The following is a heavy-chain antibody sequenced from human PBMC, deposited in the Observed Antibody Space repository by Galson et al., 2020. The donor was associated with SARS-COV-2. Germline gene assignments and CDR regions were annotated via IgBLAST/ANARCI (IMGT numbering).Heavy chain of an antibody. V-gene: IGHV3-23*01. CDR2: ISGSADST. J-gene: IGHJ4*02. CDR1: GFTFNNYA. Sequence: PGGCLRISCAASGFTFNNYAMSWVRQAPGKGLEWVSGISGSADSTYYADSVKGRFPISRDNSKNTLYLSMNSLRAEDTAVYYCAKARNPMTTVTTDFDYWGQGTPVTVSS. CDR3: AKARNPMTTVTTDFDY. D-gene: IGHD4-4*01.